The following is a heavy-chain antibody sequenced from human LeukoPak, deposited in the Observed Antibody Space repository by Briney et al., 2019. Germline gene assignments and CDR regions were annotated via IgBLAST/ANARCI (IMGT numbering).Heavy chain of an antibody. J-gene: IGHJ4*02. Sequence: PSETLSLTCTVSGGSISSYYWSWIRQPPGKGLEWIGEINHSGSTNYNPSLKSRVTISVDTSKNQFSLKLSSVTAADTAVYYCARLRSSWSRYFDYWGQGTLVTVSS. CDR1: GGSISSYY. V-gene: IGHV4-34*01. CDR3: ARLRSSWSRYFDY. CDR2: INHSGST. D-gene: IGHD6-13*01.